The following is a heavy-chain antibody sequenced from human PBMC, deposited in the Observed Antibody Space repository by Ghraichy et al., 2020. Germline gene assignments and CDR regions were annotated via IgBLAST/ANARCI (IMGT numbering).Heavy chain of an antibody. CDR2: IRYDGSNK. Sequence: GGSLRLSCAASGFTFSSYGMHWVRQAPGKGLEWVAFIRYDGSNKYYADSVKGRFIISRDNSKNTLYLQMNSLRAEDTAVYYCAKDLGVATIGFDYWGQGTLVTVSS. J-gene: IGHJ4*02. V-gene: IGHV3-30*02. CDR3: AKDLGVATIGFDY. CDR1: GFTFSSYG. D-gene: IGHD5-12*01.